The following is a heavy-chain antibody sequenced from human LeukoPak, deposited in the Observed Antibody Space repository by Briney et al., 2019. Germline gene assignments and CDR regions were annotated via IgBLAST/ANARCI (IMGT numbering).Heavy chain of an antibody. V-gene: IGHV1-2*04. Sequence: ASVKVSCKASGYTFTDYYIHWVRQAPGHGLEWMGWINPNSGGTKFAQKFLGWVTMTRDTSINTAYMELSRLRSDDTAVYYCARVRAAAGKGGYYYYGMDVWGQGTTVTVSS. CDR2: INPNSGGT. J-gene: IGHJ6*02. CDR1: GYTFTDYY. CDR3: ARVRAAAGKGGYYYYGMDV. D-gene: IGHD6-13*01.